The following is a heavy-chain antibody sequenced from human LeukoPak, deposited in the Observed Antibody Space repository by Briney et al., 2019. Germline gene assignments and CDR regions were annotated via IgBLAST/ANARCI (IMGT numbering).Heavy chain of an antibody. Sequence: PGGSLRLSCAASGFTFSNYAMNWVRRAPGKGLEWVSGISGSGGSTYYADSVKGRFTISRDNSKNTLYLQMNSLRAEDTAVYYCARGLYSYSWSVFYYWGQGTLVTVSS. CDR3: ARGLYSYSWSVFYY. V-gene: IGHV3-23*01. J-gene: IGHJ4*02. CDR1: GFTFSNYA. D-gene: IGHD6-13*01. CDR2: ISGSGGST.